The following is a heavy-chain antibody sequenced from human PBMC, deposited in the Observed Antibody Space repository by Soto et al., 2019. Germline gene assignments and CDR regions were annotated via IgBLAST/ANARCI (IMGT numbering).Heavy chain of an antibody. Sequence: GASVKVSCKASGYSFTSYYTHWVRQAPGQGLEWMGIINPSGGSTSYAQKFQGRVTMTRDTSTSTVYMELSSLRSEDTAVYYCARDPTPHDYGGNPNDAFDSWGQGTMVTVSS. V-gene: IGHV1-46*01. CDR1: GYSFTSYY. D-gene: IGHD4-17*01. CDR3: ARDPTPHDYGGNPNDAFDS. CDR2: INPSGGST. J-gene: IGHJ3*02.